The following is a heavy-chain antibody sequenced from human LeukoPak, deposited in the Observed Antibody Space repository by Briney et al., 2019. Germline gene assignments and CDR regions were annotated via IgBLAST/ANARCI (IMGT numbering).Heavy chain of an antibody. CDR3: AREGDLPTAAAGTFDY. CDR1: GGTFSSYA. V-gene: IGHV1-69*05. CDR2: FIPIFGTA. D-gene: IGHD6-13*01. J-gene: IGHJ4*02. Sequence: SSVKVSCKASGGTFSSYAISWVRQAPGQGLGGRGRFIPIFGTANYAQKFQGRGTITTAESTSTDDMELSSLRSEDTAVYYCAREGDLPTAAAGTFDYWGQGTLVTVSS.